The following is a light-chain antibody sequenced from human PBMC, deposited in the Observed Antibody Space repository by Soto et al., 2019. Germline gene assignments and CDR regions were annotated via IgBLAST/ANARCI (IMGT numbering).Light chain of an antibody. CDR3: CSNAGTRTV. Sequence: QSVLTQPASVSGSPGQSITISCTGISSYVRSYEFVSWYQQHPGKAPKLMIYGDSRPSGVSIRFSGSKSGNTASLTISGLQAEDEGDYYCCSNAGTRTVFGGGTKLTVL. J-gene: IGLJ3*02. CDR1: SSYVRSYEF. CDR2: GDS. V-gene: IGLV2-23*01.